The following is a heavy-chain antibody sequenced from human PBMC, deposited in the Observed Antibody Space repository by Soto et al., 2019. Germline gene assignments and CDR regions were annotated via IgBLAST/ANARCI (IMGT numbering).Heavy chain of an antibody. CDR2: IIPIFGTA. J-gene: IGHJ4*02. CDR1: GGTISSYA. Sequence: SVKVSCKASGGTISSYAISWVRQAPGQGLEWMGGIIPIFGTANYAQKFQGRVTITADESTSTAYMELSSLRSEDTAVYYCARDLGLYYDSSGSPPTGDYWGQGTLVTVSS. D-gene: IGHD3-22*01. CDR3: ARDLGLYYDSSGSPPTGDY. V-gene: IGHV1-69*13.